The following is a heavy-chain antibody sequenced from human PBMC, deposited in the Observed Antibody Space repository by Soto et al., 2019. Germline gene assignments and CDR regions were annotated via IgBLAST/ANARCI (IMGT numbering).Heavy chain of an antibody. J-gene: IGHJ6*02. Sequence: QVQLVESGGGVVQPGRSLRLSCAASGFTFSSYAMHWVRQAPGKGLEWVAVISYDGSNKYYADSVKGRFTISRDNSKNTLYLQMNSLRAEDTAVYYWAGDRGPCGGDCYSGGDYYYYGMDVWGQGTTVTVSS. D-gene: IGHD2-21*02. CDR3: AGDRGPCGGDCYSGGDYYYYGMDV. CDR2: ISYDGSNK. V-gene: IGHV3-30-3*01. CDR1: GFTFSSYA.